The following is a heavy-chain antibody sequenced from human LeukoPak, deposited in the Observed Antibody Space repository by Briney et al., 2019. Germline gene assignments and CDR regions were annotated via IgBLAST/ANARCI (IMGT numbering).Heavy chain of an antibody. CDR1: GGSLGRSIYY. D-gene: IGHD2-15*01. CDR3: ARVAAKTVEY. CDR2: IYYSGKT. J-gene: IGHJ4*02. Sequence: PSETLSLTRTVSGGSLGRSIYYWGWVRQPPGKGLEWIGNIYYSGKTDYNPSLKSRVTISVGTSKSHFSLKLSSVTAADTAVYYCARVAAKTVEYWGQGTLVTVSS. V-gene: IGHV4-39*07.